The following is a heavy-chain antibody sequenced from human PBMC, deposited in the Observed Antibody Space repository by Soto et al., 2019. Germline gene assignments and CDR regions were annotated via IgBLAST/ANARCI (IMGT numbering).Heavy chain of an antibody. CDR2: INHSGST. D-gene: IGHD3-3*01. V-gene: IGHV4-34*01. J-gene: IGHJ6*02. CDR1: GGSFSGYY. Sequence: PSETLSLTCAVYGGSFSGYYWSWIRQPPGKGLEWIGEINHSGSTNYNPSLKSRVTISVDTSKNQFSLKLSSVTAADTAVYYCARVPYYDFWSGYYSSYYYYGMGVWGQGTTVTAP. CDR3: ARVPYYDFWSGYYSSYYYYGMGV.